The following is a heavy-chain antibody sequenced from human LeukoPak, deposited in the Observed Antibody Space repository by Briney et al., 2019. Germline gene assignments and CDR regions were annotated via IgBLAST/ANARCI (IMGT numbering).Heavy chain of an antibody. CDR2: IYTTGST. D-gene: IGHD3-10*01. V-gene: IGHV4-4*07. CDR1: GGSITSYH. J-gene: IGHJ5*02. Sequence: SETLSLTCSISGGSITSYHWSWIRQPAGKGLDWIGRIYTTGSTNYNPSLKSRVTISVDTSKNQFSLKLSSVTAADTAVYYCASSSYSGSGTYFENWFDPWGQGTLVTVSS. CDR3: ASSSYSGSGTYFENWFDP.